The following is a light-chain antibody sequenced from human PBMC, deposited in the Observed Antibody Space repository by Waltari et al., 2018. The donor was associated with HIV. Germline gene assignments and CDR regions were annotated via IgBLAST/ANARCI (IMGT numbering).Light chain of an antibody. CDR1: SSDVGSYNL. CDR2: EVS. CDR3: CSYAGSSTL. Sequence: QSALPQPASVSGSPGQSITISCTGTSSDVGSYNLFSWYQQHPGKAPKLMIYEVSKRPSGVSNRFSGSKSGNTASLTISGLQAEDEADYYCCSYAGSSTLFGGGTKLTVL. V-gene: IGLV2-23*02. J-gene: IGLJ2*01.